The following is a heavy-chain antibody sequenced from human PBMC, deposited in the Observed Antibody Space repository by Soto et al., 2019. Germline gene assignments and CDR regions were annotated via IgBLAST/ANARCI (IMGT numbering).Heavy chain of an antibody. CDR2: IWHDGSNK. Sequence: QVQLVESGGGVVQPGRSLRLSCAASGFSFSYYAMHWVRQAPGKGLEWVAVIWHDGSNKYYVGSVKGRFTISRDNSKNTLYMQMNSMRAEDTAVYYCARDQRSSVGTTRNDMDVWGQGTTVIVSS. D-gene: IGHD1-26*01. CDR1: GFSFSYYA. V-gene: IGHV3-33*01. J-gene: IGHJ6*02. CDR3: ARDQRSSVGTTRNDMDV.